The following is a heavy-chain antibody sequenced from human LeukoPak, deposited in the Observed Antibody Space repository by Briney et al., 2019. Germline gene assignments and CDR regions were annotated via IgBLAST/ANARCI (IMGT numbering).Heavy chain of an antibody. V-gene: IGHV3-23*01. CDR1: GFTFSTYA. D-gene: IGHD2-21*02. CDR3: AKRDRPCSGDCSAPYYFDY. Sequence: PGGSLRLSCAASGFTFSTYAMSWVRQAPGKGLEWVSAVRGSGTDTYYADSVKGRFTISRDNSNNTLYLQMNSLRAEDTAIYYCAKRDRPCSGDCSAPYYFDYWGQGTLVTVSS. J-gene: IGHJ4*02. CDR2: VRGSGTDT.